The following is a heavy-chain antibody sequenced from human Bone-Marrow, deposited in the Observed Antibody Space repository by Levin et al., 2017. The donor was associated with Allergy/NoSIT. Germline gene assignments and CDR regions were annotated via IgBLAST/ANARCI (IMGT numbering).Heavy chain of an antibody. J-gene: IGHJ4*02. CDR3: ARRRMVPTTGYYEW. Sequence: SQTLSLPCTVSGGFITRSSYFWDWIRQPPGKGLEWIGTIYYSGTTYYNPSLKSRLAISVDTSKNQFTLNLSSVTAADTAVYFCARRRMVPTTGYYEWWGRGALVTVSS. V-gene: IGHV4-39*01. D-gene: IGHD3-9*01. CDR1: GGFITRSSYF. CDR2: IYYSGTT.